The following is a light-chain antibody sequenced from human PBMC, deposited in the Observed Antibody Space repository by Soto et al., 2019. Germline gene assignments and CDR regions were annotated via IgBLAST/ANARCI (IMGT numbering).Light chain of an antibody. J-gene: IGKJ1*01. CDR2: AAS. CDR3: QQATSFPRT. CDR1: QGITSW. Sequence: DVPVTQSPSSVSASVGDRVTITCRASQGITSWLAWYQQKPGKAPKLLIYAASTLQAGVPSRFSGSGLGTDFTLTISSLQPEDFATYYCQQATSFPRTFGQGTKADI. V-gene: IGKV1-12*01.